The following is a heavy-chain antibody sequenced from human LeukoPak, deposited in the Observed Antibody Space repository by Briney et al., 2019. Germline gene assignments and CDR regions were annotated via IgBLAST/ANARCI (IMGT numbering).Heavy chain of an antibody. J-gene: IGHJ4*02. V-gene: IGHV1-69*13. Sequence: SVKVSCKASGVSFSSYGISWVRQAPGQGLQWMGGIIPIFGTATYAQKFQGRVTITADESTNTAYLELSSLRSEDTAVYYCAREGAQTLDYYGSGSSLDYWGQGTLVTVSS. D-gene: IGHD3-10*01. CDR3: AREGAQTLDYYGSGSSLDY. CDR1: GVSFSSYG. CDR2: IIPIFGTA.